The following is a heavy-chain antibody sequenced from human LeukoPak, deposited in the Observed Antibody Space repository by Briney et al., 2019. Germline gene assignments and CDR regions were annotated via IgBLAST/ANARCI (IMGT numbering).Heavy chain of an antibody. CDR2: IYYSGST. Sequence: KSSETLSLTCTVSGGSISSYYWSWIRQHPGKGLEWIGYIYYSGSTYYNPSLKSRVTISVDTSKNQFSLKLSSVTAADTAVYYCARDPPRNNYDYVWGSVGGDWGQGTLVTVSS. CDR1: GGSISSYY. V-gene: IGHV4-59*06. J-gene: IGHJ4*02. CDR3: ARDPPRNNYDYVWGSVGGD. D-gene: IGHD3-16*01.